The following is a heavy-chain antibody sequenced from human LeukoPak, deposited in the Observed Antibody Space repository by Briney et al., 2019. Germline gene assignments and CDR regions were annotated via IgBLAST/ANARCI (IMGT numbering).Heavy chain of an antibody. CDR2: ISYDGSNK. Sequence: SGGSLRLSCAASGFTFSSYAMHWVRQAPGKGLEWVTIISYDGSNKYYADSVKGRFTISRDNSKNTLYLQMNSLRAEDTAVYYCARVNCNSTRCPHYYYYYYMDVWGKGTTVTVSS. CDR1: GFTFSSYA. CDR3: ARVNCNSTRCPHYYYYYYMDV. D-gene: IGHD2-2*01. V-gene: IGHV3-30-3*01. J-gene: IGHJ6*03.